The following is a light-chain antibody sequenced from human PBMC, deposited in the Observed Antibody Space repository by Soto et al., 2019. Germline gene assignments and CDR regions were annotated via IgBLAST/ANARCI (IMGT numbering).Light chain of an antibody. J-gene: IGKJ1*01. CDR3: QQYGSEXWT. Sequence: EIVLTQSPGTLSLSPGERATLSCRASQSVSSSYLAWYQQKPGQAPRLLIYGASSRATGIPDRFSGSGSGTDFTLTISRVEHEDFAVYYCQQYGSEXWTFGQGTKVDIK. CDR1: QSVSSSY. CDR2: GAS. V-gene: IGKV3-20*01.